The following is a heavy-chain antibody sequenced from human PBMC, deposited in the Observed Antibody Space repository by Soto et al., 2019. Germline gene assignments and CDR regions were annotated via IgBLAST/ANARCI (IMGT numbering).Heavy chain of an antibody. CDR2: INPKSGGT. J-gene: IGHJ4*02. CDR3: ARDPITMVRGVISHFDG. D-gene: IGHD3-10*01. Sequence: QVQLVQSGAEVKKPGASVKVSCKASGYAFTGYYIHWVRQAPGQGLEWMGWINPKSGGTNYGQKFQGRVTMTRDTSSSTAYMELTRLSSDDAAVYFCARDPITMVRGVISHFDGWGQGTLVTVSS. CDR1: GYAFTGYY. V-gene: IGHV1-2*02.